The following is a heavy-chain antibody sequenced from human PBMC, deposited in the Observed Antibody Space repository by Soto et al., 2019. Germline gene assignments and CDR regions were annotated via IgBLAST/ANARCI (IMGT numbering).Heavy chain of an antibody. CDR3: ARVGVVVAASPNDAFDI. Sequence: SVKVSCKASGGTFSSYTISWVRQAPGQGLEWMGRIIPILGIANYAQKFQGRVTITADKSTSTAYMELSSLRSEDTAVYYCARVGVVVAASPNDAFDIWGQGTMVTVSS. J-gene: IGHJ3*02. CDR2: IIPILGIA. D-gene: IGHD2-15*01. CDR1: GGTFSSYT. V-gene: IGHV1-69*02.